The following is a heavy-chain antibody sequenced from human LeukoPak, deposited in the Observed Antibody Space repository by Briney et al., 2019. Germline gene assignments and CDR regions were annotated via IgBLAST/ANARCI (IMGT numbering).Heavy chain of an antibody. D-gene: IGHD3-22*01. V-gene: IGHV3-9*03. J-gene: IGHJ4*02. CDR1: GFTFDDYA. CDR2: ISWNSGSI. Sequence: GGSLRLSCAASGFTFDDYAMHWVRQAPGKGLGWVSGISWNSGSIGYADSVKGRFTISRDNAKNSLYLQMNSLRAEDMALYYCAKGNSYDSSGLPFDYWGQGTLVTVSS. CDR3: AKGNSYDSSGLPFDY.